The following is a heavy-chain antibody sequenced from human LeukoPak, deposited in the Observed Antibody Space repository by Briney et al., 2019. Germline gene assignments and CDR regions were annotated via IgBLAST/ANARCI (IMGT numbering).Heavy chain of an antibody. J-gene: IGHJ4*02. V-gene: IGHV4-4*07. Sequence: NASETLSLTCTVSGGSISGNYWSWLRQPAGKGLEWIGRVYNSGTTNYNPSLKSRVTMSVDTSKNQFSLKLSSVTAADTAVYYCARDTGSGWSSVIDCWGQGILVTVSS. CDR3: ARDTGSGWSSVIDC. CDR1: GGSISGNY. D-gene: IGHD3-22*01. CDR2: VYNSGTT.